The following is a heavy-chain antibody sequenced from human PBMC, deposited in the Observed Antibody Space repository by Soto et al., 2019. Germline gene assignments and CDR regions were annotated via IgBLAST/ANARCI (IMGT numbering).Heavy chain of an antibody. D-gene: IGHD5-12*01. V-gene: IGHV3-33*01. Sequence: QVQLVESGGGVVQPGRSLRLSCAASGFTFSSYGMHWVRQAPGKGLEWVAVIWYDGSNKYYADSVKGRFTISRDKSKNTLYLQMNSLRAEDTAVYYCARDPLINSGYPLGHYGMDVWGQGTTVTVSS. CDR3: ARDPLINSGYPLGHYGMDV. J-gene: IGHJ6*02. CDR1: GFTFSSYG. CDR2: IWYDGSNK.